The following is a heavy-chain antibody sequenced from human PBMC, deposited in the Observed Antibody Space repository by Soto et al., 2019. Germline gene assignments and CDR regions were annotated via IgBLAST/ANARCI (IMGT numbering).Heavy chain of an antibody. CDR2: VSIGGST. D-gene: IGHD2-15*01. CDR1: GFTFSSYA. V-gene: IGHV3-23*01. J-gene: IGHJ4*02. Sequence: DVQLLESGGGLVQPEGSLRLSCAASGFTFSSYAMGWVRQGPGKGLEWVAVVSIGGSTHYADSVRGRFTISRDNSKNTLSLQMTSLSAEDTAVYFCAKRRGAGGHFDYWGQGVLVTVSS. CDR3: AKRRGAGGHFDY.